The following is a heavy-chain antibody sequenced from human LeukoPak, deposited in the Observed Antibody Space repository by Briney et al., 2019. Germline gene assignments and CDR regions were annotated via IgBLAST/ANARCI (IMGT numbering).Heavy chain of an antibody. Sequence: ASVTVSPTASGYTFTSYDINWVRQATGQGLEWMGWMNPNSGNTGYAQKFQGRVTMTRNTSISTAYMELSSLRSEDTAVYYCARGLGGSYRGWFDPWGQGTLVTVSS. D-gene: IGHD1-26*01. V-gene: IGHV1-8*01. CDR1: GYTFTSYD. J-gene: IGHJ5*02. CDR2: MNPNSGNT. CDR3: ARGLGGSYRGWFDP.